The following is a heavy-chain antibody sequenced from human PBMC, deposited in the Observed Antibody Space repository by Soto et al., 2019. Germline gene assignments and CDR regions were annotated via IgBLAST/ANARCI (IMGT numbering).Heavy chain of an antibody. J-gene: IGHJ5*02. CDR1: GGSVSSVSYY. V-gene: IGHV4-61*01. CDR3: VASLAASGLNWLDP. Sequence: SETLSLTCTVSGGSVSSVSYYWNWVRQPPGKGLEWIGLIFANGHTDYNPSLKSRVTMSVDASKNQFSLRLTSMTAADTAVYYCVASLAASGLNWLDPWGRGTLVTVSS. D-gene: IGHD6-13*01. CDR2: IFANGHT.